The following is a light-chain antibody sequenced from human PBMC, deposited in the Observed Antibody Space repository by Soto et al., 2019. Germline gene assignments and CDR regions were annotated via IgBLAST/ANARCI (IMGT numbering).Light chain of an antibody. CDR1: QSIRGGS. Sequence: EIELTQFPGTLSLSPGERATVSCRASQSIRGGSVAWYRQKPGQAPRLVIYDASTRATDITNRFSGSGSGTDFTLTISRLEPEDFGVYYCQQYGSSPTFGQGTKVEMK. CDR2: DAS. V-gene: IGKV3-20*01. CDR3: QQYGSSPT. J-gene: IGKJ1*01.